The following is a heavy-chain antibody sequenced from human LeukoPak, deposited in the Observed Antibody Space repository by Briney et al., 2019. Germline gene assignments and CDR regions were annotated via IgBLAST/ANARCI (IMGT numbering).Heavy chain of an antibody. V-gene: IGHV4-39*01. CDR2: IYYSGST. CDR1: GGSISSSSYY. J-gene: IGHJ4*02. CDR3: ARTGLQYYDFWSGYFDY. D-gene: IGHD3-3*01. Sequence: SETLSLTCTVSGGSISSSSYYWGWIRQPPGKGLEWIGSIYYSGSTYYNPSLKSRVTISVDTSKNQFSLKLSSVTAADTAVYYCARTGLQYYDFWSGYFDYWGQGTLVTVSS.